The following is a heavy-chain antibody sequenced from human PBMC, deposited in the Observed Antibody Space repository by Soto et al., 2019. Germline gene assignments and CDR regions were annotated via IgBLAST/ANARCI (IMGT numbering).Heavy chain of an antibody. D-gene: IGHD6-19*01. Sequence: PGGSLRLSCAASGFTFSSYWMHWVRQAPGKGLVWVSRINSDGSSTSYADSVKGRFTISRDNAKNTLYLQMNSLRAEDTAVYYCARGGWDYYYYYYMDVWGKGTTVTVS. V-gene: IGHV3-74*01. CDR1: GFTFSSYW. CDR2: INSDGSST. J-gene: IGHJ6*03. CDR3: ARGGWDYYYYYYMDV.